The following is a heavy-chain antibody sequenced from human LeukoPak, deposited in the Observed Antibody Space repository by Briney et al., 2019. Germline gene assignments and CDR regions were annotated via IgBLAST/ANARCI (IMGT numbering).Heavy chain of an antibody. Sequence: PGGSLRLSCAASGFTFSDYYMSWIRQAPGKGLEWVSYITGSGSTIYYADSVKGRFTISRDNAKNSLYLQMNSLRAEDTAVYYCAKDKEEGFDYWGQGTLVIVSS. J-gene: IGHJ4*02. CDR1: GFTFSDYY. CDR3: AKDKEEGFDY. CDR2: ITGSGSTI. V-gene: IGHV3-11*04.